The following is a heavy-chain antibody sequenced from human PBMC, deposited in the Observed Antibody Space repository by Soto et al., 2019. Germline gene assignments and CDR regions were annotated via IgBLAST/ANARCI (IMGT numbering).Heavy chain of an antibody. Sequence: QVPLVQSGVEVQKPGASVKVSCKASGYTFTSYVINWLRQAPGQGLEWMGWISPYNGNTNDGQKLQGRVTMTTDTSTSIAYMELRSLRADDTAVYYCAREGGVWGSFRYFDYWGQGTLVTVSS. J-gene: IGHJ4*02. CDR3: AREGGVWGSFRYFDY. CDR2: ISPYNGNT. CDR1: GYTFTSYV. V-gene: IGHV1-18*04. D-gene: IGHD3-16*02.